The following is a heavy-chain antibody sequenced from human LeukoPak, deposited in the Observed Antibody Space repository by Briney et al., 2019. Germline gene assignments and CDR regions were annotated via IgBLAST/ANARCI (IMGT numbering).Heavy chain of an antibody. CDR2: IKQDGSEK. Sequence: GPLRLSCAVSGFTFSSSYMNWVRQAPGKGLEWVANIKQDGSEKYYVDSVKGRFTISRDNAQNSLYLQMNSLRAEDTAVYYCARREIPDYWGQGTLVTVSS. D-gene: IGHD1-26*01. V-gene: IGHV3-7*01. CDR1: GFTFSSSY. J-gene: IGHJ4*02. CDR3: ARREIPDY.